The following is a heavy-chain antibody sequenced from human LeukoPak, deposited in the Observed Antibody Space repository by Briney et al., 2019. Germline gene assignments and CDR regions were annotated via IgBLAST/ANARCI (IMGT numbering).Heavy chain of an antibody. CDR3: ARESSSWYFWIGYFDY. J-gene: IGHJ4*02. CDR2: IIPILGIA. CDR1: GGTFSSYA. Sequence: SVTVSCKASGGTFSSYAISWVRQAPAQGLEWMGRIIPILGIANYAQKFQGRVTITADKSTSTAYMELSSLRSEYTAVYYCARESSSWYFWIGYFDYWGQGTLVTVSS. D-gene: IGHD6-13*01. V-gene: IGHV1-69*04.